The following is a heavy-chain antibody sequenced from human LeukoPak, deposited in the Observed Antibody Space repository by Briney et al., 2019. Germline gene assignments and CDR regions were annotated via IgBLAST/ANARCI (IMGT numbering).Heavy chain of an antibody. CDR3: ARQGIAVAVNYYYMDV. D-gene: IGHD6-19*01. J-gene: IGHJ6*03. V-gene: IGHV3-23*01. Sequence: GGSLRLSCAASGFTFSSYGMSWVRQAPGKGLEWVSAISGSGGTTYYADSVKGRFTISRDNAKNSLYLQMNSLRAEDTALYHCARQGIAVAVNYYYMDVWGKGTTVTISS. CDR2: ISGSGGTT. CDR1: GFTFSSYG.